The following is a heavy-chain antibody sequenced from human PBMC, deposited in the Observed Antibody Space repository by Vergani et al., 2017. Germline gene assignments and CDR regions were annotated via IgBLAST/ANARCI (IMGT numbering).Heavy chain of an antibody. CDR2: INNDGHT. V-gene: IGHV4-34*02. J-gene: IGHJ4*02. CDR1: GESFSSFY. D-gene: IGHD3-10*01. CDR3: AVRPRVNLVGGEIVTNRTFDY. Sequence: QVQLQQWGAGVVKPSGTLSLTCAVFGESFSSFYWSWIRQPPGKGLEWIGEINNDGHTNYNPSLESRVTVSRDTAKNQFSLNLMSVTAADTAMYYCAVRPRVNLVGGEIVTNRTFDYRRQGSLVTVSS.